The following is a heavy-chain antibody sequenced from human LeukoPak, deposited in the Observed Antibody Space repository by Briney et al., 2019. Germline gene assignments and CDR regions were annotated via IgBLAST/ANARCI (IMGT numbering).Heavy chain of an antibody. D-gene: IGHD6-19*01. CDR2: ISGSGGST. Sequence: PGGSLRLSCAASGFTFSSYAMSWVRQAPGKGLEWVSAISGSGGSTYYADSVKGRFTISRDNSKNTLYLQMNSLRAEDTAVYYCAKDHAEEVQWLAGFDYWGQGTLVTVSS. CDR3: AKDHAEEVQWLAGFDY. CDR1: GFTFSSYA. J-gene: IGHJ4*02. V-gene: IGHV3-23*01.